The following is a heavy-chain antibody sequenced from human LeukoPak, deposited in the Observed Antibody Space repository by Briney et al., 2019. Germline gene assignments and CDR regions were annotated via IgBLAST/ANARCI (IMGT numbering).Heavy chain of an antibody. J-gene: IGHJ4*02. CDR3: AKDPWGFIAVAGPLDY. D-gene: IGHD6-19*01. CDR2: IRGSGGST. Sequence: GGSLRLSCAASGFTFSSYAMSWVRQAPGKGLEWVSAIRGSGGSTYYADSVKGRFTISRDNSKNTLYLQMNSLRAEDTAVYYCAKDPWGFIAVAGPLDYWGQGTLVTVSS. CDR1: GFTFSSYA. V-gene: IGHV3-23*01.